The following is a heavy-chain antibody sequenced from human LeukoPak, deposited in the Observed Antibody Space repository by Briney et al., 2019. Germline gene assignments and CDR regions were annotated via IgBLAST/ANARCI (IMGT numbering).Heavy chain of an antibody. CDR3: ARLVSQNEPRFDY. Sequence: SETLSLTCAVYGETFSGFYWSGIRQPPGKGLEWIGEISHSGSTTYNPSLKSRVTISVDTSKNQFSLKLMNSLDAADKAVYYCARLVSQNEPRFDYWGQGSLVTVSS. D-gene: IGHD1-14*01. V-gene: IGHV4-34*01. CDR2: ISHSGST. J-gene: IGHJ4*02. CDR1: GETFSGFY.